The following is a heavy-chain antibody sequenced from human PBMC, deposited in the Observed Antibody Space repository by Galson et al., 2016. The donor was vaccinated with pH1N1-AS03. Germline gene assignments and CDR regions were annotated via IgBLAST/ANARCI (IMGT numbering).Heavy chain of an antibody. CDR1: GYSFPSHW. D-gene: IGHD4-17*01. Sequence: QSGAEVKKPGESLKISCKGSGYSFPSHWIAWVRQMPGKGLEWMGIIYPSESDTRYNSSFQGRVTISADTSISTAYLQWNSLKASDPAIYYCARWSNDYGSYWGQGTLVTVSS. V-gene: IGHV5-51*01. CDR3: ARWSNDYGSY. J-gene: IGHJ4*02. CDR2: IYPSESDT.